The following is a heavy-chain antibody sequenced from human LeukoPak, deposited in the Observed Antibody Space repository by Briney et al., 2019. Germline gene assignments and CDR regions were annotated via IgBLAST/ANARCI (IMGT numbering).Heavy chain of an antibody. J-gene: IGHJ4*02. D-gene: IGHD3-10*01. Sequence: GGSLRLSCAASGFTFSSYGMHWVRQAPGKGLEWVAVIWYDGSNKYYADSVKGRFTISRDNSKSTLYLQMNSLRAEDTAVYYCARGEYYYGSGSPSTFDHWGQGTLVTVSS. CDR2: IWYDGSNK. CDR3: ARGEYYYGSGSPSTFDH. CDR1: GFTFSSYG. V-gene: IGHV3-33*01.